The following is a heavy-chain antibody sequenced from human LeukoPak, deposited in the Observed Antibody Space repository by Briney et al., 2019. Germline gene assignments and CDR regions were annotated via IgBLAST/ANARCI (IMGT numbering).Heavy chain of an antibody. CDR2: IYPGDSDT. Sequence: GESLKISCKGSGYSFTSYWIGWVRQMPRKGLEWMGIIYPGDSDTRYSPSFQGQVTISADESISTAYLQWSSLKASDTAMYYCARIHGGLQYYYYYYGMDVWGQGTTVTVSS. CDR1: GYSFTSYW. D-gene: IGHD2-15*01. J-gene: IGHJ6*02. CDR3: ARIHGGLQYYYYYYGMDV. V-gene: IGHV5-51*01.